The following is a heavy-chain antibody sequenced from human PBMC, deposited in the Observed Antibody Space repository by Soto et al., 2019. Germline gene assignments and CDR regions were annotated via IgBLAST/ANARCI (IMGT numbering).Heavy chain of an antibody. V-gene: IGHV4-59*01. CDR2: IYYSGST. D-gene: IGHD3-22*01. CDR3: ARRGYYYDSSGYLDYFDY. CDR1: GGSISSYY. Sequence: SSETLSLTCTVSGGSISSYYWSWIRQPPGKGLEWIGYIYYSGSTNYNPSLKSRVTISVDTSKNQFSLKLSSVTAADTAVYYCARRGYYYDSSGYLDYFDYWGQGTLVTVSS. J-gene: IGHJ4*02.